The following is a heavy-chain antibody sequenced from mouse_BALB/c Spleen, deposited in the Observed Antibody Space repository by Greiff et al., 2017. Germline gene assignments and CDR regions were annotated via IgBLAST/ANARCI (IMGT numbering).Heavy chain of an antibody. CDR3: ARPNYDYDETWFAY. V-gene: IGHV5-12-1*01. CDR2: ISSGGGST. J-gene: IGHJ3*01. CDR1: GFAFSSYD. Sequence: EVKLVESGGGLVKPGGSLKLSCAASGFAFSSYDMSWVRQTPEKRLEWVAYISSGGGSTYYPDTVKGRFTISRDNAKNTLYLQMSSLKSEDTAMYYCARPNYDYDETWFAYWGQGTLVTVSA. D-gene: IGHD2-4*01.